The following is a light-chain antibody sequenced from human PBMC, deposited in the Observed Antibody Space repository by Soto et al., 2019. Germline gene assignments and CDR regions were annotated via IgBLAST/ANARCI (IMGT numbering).Light chain of an antibody. CDR3: AAWYDSLNGVV. CDR1: SSNIGSNT. Sequence: QSVLTQPPSASGTPGQRVTISCSGSSSNIGSNTVNWYQQLPGTAPKLLIYNNNQRPSGVPDRFSGSKSGTSASLAISGLQSEDEDDYYCAAWYDSLNGVVFGGGTKVTVL. J-gene: IGLJ2*01. V-gene: IGLV1-44*01. CDR2: NNN.